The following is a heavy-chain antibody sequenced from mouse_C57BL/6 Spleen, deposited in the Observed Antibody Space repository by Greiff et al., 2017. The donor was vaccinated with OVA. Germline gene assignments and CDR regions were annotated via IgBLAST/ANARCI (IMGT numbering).Heavy chain of an antibody. V-gene: IGHV1-26*01. CDR3: ARGDLARYFDV. CDR1: GYTFPDYY. CDR2: INPNNGGT. J-gene: IGHJ1*03. D-gene: IGHD1-2*01. Sequence: EVQLQQSGPELVKPGASVKISCKASGYTFPDYYMNWVKQSHGKSLEWIGDINPNNGGTSYNQKFKGKATLTVDKSSSTAYMELRSLTSEDSAVYYCARGDLARYFDVWGTGTTVTVSS.